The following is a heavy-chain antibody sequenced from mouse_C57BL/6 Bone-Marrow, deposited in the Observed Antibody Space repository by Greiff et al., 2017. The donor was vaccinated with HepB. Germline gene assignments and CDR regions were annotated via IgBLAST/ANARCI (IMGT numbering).Heavy chain of an antibody. Sequence: EVMLVESGGGLVQPGGSMKLSCVASGFTFSNYWMNWVRQSPEKGLEWVAQIRLKSDNYATHYAESVKGRFTISRDDSKSSVYLQMNNLRAEDTGIYYCTIYGYDRGDWYFDVWGTGTTVTVSS. CDR2: IRLKSDNYAT. D-gene: IGHD2-2*01. CDR1: GFTFSNYW. V-gene: IGHV6-3*01. CDR3: TIYGYDRGDWYFDV. J-gene: IGHJ1*03.